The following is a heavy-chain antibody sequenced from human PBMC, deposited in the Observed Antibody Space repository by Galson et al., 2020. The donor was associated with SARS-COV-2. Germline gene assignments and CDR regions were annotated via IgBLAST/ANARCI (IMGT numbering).Heavy chain of an antibody. J-gene: IGHJ5*02. Sequence: SVKVSCKASGGTFSSYTISWVRQAPGQGLEWMGRIIPILGIANYAQKFQGRVTITADKSTSTAYMELSSLRSEDTAVYYCARDRNDWGGDYVGNVGWFDPWGQGTLVTVSS. CDR2: IIPILGIA. CDR3: ARDRNDWGGDYVGNVGWFDP. D-gene: IGHD4-17*01. V-gene: IGHV1-69*04. CDR1: GGTFSSYT.